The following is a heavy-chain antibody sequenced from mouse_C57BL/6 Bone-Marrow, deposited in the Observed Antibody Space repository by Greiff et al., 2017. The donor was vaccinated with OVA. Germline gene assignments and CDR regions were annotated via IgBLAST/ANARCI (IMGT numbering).Heavy chain of an antibody. D-gene: IGHD1-1*01. V-gene: IGHV5-17*01. Sequence: EVQVVESGGGLVKPGGSLKLSCAASGFTFSDYGMHWVRQAPEKGLEWVAYISSGSSTIYYADTVKGRFTISRDNAKNTLFLQMTRLRSEDTAMYYCASYGSSPWFAYWGQGTLVTVSA. J-gene: IGHJ3*01. CDR1: GFTFSDYG. CDR3: ASYGSSPWFAY. CDR2: ISSGSSTI.